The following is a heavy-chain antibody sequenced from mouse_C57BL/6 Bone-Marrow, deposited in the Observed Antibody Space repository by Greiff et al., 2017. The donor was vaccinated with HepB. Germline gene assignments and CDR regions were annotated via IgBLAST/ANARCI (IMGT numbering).Heavy chain of an antibody. CDR2: INSNDGTT. CDR1: GFTFSLYG. J-gene: IGHJ3*01. CDR3: ARRDLFVY. V-gene: IGHV5-6-3*01. D-gene: IGHD3-3*01. Sequence: EVHLVESGGGLVQPGGSLKLSCAASGFTFSLYGMSWVRQTPDKRLELVASINSNDGTTYYADTIKGRFTITRDNAKNTLYLQMSSLKSEDTAMYYCARRDLFVYWGQGTRVTVSA.